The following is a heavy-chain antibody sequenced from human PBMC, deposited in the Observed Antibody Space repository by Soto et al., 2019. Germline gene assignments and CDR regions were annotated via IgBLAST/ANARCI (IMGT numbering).Heavy chain of an antibody. J-gene: IGHJ6*03. Sequence: NPSETLSLTCTVSGGSISSYYWSWIRQPPGKGLEWIGYIYYSGSTNYNPSLKSRVTISVDTSKNQFSLKLSSVTAADTAVYYCARGGVGRTSYYYYYMDVWGKGTTVTVSS. CDR1: GGSISSYY. CDR2: IYYSGST. V-gene: IGHV4-59*08. D-gene: IGHD1-26*01. CDR3: ARGGVGRTSYYYYYMDV.